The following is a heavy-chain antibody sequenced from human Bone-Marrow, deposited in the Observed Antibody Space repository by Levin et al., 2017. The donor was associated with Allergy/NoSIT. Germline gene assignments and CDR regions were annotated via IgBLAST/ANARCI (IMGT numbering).Heavy chain of an antibody. V-gene: IGHV3-53*01. J-gene: IGHJ4*02. CDR2: IYSDGAT. D-gene: IGHD2-21*01. CDR1: DFSVSSNY. Sequence: LSLTCAASDFSVSSNYMCWVRQAPGKGLEWVSGIYSDGATYYADSVKGRFTVSRDNSRNTLYLQMNSLSAEDSALYYCAVIRGQFDYWGRGTLVTVSS. CDR3: AVIRGQFDY.